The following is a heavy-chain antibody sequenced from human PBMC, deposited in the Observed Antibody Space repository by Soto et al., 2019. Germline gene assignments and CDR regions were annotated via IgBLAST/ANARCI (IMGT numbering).Heavy chain of an antibody. J-gene: IGHJ4*02. Sequence: VQLVESGGGVVQPGRSLRLSCAASGFTFSSYGMHWVRQAPGKGLEWVAVIWYDGSNKYYADSVKGRFTISRDNSKNTLYLQMNSLRAEDTAVYYCAASGGGSLLWGQGTLVTVSS. D-gene: IGHD1-26*01. CDR1: GFTFSSYG. CDR2: IWYDGSNK. CDR3: AASGGGSLL. V-gene: IGHV3-33*01.